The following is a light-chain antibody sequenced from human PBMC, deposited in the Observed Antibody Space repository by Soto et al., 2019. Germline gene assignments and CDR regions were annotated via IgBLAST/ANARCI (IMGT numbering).Light chain of an antibody. CDR1: QSVVNSY. V-gene: IGKV3-20*01. CDR2: DAS. CDR3: QQYGDSPFT. J-gene: IGKJ3*01. Sequence: DIVLTQSPGTLSLSPGERAILSCRASQSVVNSYLAWFQHKPGQAPRLLIHDASRRATGIPDRFSGSGSGTDFTLTISRLEPEYFAVYYCQQYGDSPFTFGPGTRVDIK.